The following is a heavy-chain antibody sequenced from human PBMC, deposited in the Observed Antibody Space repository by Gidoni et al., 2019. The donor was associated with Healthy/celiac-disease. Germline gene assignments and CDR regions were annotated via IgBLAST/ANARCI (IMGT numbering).Heavy chain of an antibody. V-gene: IGHV5-51*01. J-gene: IGHJ3*02. D-gene: IGHD2-2*01. Sequence: EVQLVQSGAEVKKPAESLKIPCKGSGYSFTSYWIGWVRQMPRKGLEWMGIIYPGDSDTRYIPSFQGQVTISADKSISTAYLQWSSLKASDTAMYYCARGYCSSTSCYDAFDIWGQGTMVTVSS. CDR1: GYSFTSYW. CDR2: IYPGDSDT. CDR3: ARGYCSSTSCYDAFDI.